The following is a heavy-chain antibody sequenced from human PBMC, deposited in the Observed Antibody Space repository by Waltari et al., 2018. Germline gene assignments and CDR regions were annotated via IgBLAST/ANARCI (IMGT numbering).Heavy chain of an antibody. CDR1: GFMFSRYG. J-gene: IGHJ4*02. Sequence: QVQVVASGGGVVQPGGSLRLPCAVAGFMFSRYGMHWVRQAPGKGLEWVGFIRQDGSNEYYPDSVNGRFTISRDNSKNTLYLQMNSLRVEDSAVYYCAKVASGHWGFADSWGQGTLVTVSS. V-gene: IGHV3-30*02. D-gene: IGHD7-27*01. CDR3: AKVASGHWGFADS. CDR2: IRQDGSNE.